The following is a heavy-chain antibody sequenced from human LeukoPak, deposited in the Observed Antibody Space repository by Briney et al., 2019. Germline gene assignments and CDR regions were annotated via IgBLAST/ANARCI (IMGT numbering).Heavy chain of an antibody. D-gene: IGHD3-10*01. Sequence: PSETLSLTCTVSGGSISSYYWSWIRQPPGKGLEWIGYIYYSGSTNYNPSLKSRVAISVDTSKNQFSLKLSSVTAADTAVYYCARNRGYYGSGSYYSYYYYYMDVWGKGTTVTISS. V-gene: IGHV4-59*12. CDR3: ARNRGYYGSGSYYSYYYYYMDV. CDR2: IYYSGST. J-gene: IGHJ6*03. CDR1: GGSISSYY.